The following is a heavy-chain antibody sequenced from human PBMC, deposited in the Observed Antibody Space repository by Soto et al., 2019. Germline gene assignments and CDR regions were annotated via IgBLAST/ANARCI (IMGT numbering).Heavy chain of an antibody. J-gene: IGHJ4*02. V-gene: IGHV3-30*18. CDR3: AKDGSHHFDY. CDR1: GFTFSHYA. D-gene: IGHD1-26*01. CDR2: MSYDGGNE. Sequence: QVQLVESGGGVVQPGRSLRLSCAASGFTFSHYAMHWVRQAPGKGLEWVALMSYDGGNEYYADSVKGRFTISRDNSKNTRYLQMNSLRAEDTAVYYCAKDGSHHFDYWGQGTLVTVSS.